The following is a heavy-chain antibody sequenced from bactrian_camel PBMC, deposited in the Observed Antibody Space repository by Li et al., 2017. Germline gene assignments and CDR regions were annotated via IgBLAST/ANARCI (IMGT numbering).Heavy chain of an antibody. V-gene: IGHV3S19*01. CDR3: AAEYRDYAYNY. Sequence: VQLVESGGGLVQPGGSLRLSCAASGFTFDTYSMSWVCQAPGKGLEWVSSIYGGSTYYTDSVRGRFTISRDNAKNTLYLQMNSLQTEDTAAYYCAAEYRDYAYNYWGQGTQVTVS. D-gene: IGHD4*01. J-gene: IGHJ4*01. CDR2: IYGGST. CDR1: GFTFDTYS.